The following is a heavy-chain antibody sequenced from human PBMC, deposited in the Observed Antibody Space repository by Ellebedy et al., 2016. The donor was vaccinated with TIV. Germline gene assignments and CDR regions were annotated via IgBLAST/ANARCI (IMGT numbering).Heavy chain of an antibody. D-gene: IGHD4-11*01. CDR3: ARQFTAYSYGFDI. J-gene: IGHJ3*02. CDR1: GFTSSLYW. V-gene: IGHV3-7*01. CDR2: IKQDGSEK. Sequence: GGSLRLXCAAPGFTSSLYWMTWVRQAPGKGLEWVANIKQDGSEKYYVDSVKGRFTISRDNTRNSLSLQMNSLRAEDTAVYYCARQFTAYSYGFDIWGQGTTVTVSS.